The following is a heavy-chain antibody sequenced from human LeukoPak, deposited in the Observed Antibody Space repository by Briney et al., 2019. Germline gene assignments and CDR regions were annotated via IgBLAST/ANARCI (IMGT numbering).Heavy chain of an antibody. CDR2: IYPGDSDT. CDR3: ARKGYYYDSSGYYSAFDI. Sequence: GESLQISFKGSGYSFTSYWIGWVRPMPGKGLEGMGIIYPGDSDTRYSPSFQGQVTISADKSISTAYLQWSSLKASDTAMYYCARKGYYYDSSGYYSAFDIWGQGTMVTVSS. D-gene: IGHD3-22*01. V-gene: IGHV5-51*01. J-gene: IGHJ3*02. CDR1: GYSFTSYW.